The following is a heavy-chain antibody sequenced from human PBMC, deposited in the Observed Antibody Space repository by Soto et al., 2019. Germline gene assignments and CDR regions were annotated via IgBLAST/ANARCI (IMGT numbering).Heavy chain of an antibody. CDR3: ARGRFFFYSSSWYYFDY. J-gene: IGHJ4*02. CDR1: GYTFTSYA. CDR2: INAGNGNT. D-gene: IGHD6-13*01. V-gene: IGHV1-3*01. Sequence: ASVKVSCKASGYTFTSYAMHWVRQAPGQRLEWMGWINAGNGNTKYSQKFQGRVTITRDTSASTAYMELSSLRSEDTAVYYCARGRFFFYSSSWYYFDYWGQGTLVTVSS.